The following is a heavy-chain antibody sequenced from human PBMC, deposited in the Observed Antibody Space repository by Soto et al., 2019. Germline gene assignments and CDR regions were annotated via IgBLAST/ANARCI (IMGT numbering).Heavy chain of an antibody. V-gene: IGHV4-59*01. J-gene: IGHJ6*02. CDR3: ARGIRGSGSFYYYYYGMDV. D-gene: IGHD3-10*01. Sequence: SETLSLTCTVSGGSISSYYWSWIRQPPGKGLEWIGYIYYSGSTNHNPSLKSRVTISVDTSKNQFSLKLSSVTAADTAVYYCARGIRGSGSFYYYYYGMDVLGQGTTVTVSS. CDR2: IYYSGST. CDR1: GGSISSYY.